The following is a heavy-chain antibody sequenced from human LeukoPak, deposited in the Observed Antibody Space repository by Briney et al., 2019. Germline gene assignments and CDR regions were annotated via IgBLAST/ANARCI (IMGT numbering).Heavy chain of an antibody. D-gene: IGHD4-23*01. V-gene: IGHV3-30*04. CDR1: GFTFSSYA. Sequence: GGSLRLSCAASGFTFSSYAMHWVRQAPGKGLERVAVISYDGSNKYYADSVKGRFTISRDNSKNTLYLQMNSLRAEDTAVYYCARDLGSNYYYYYGMDVWGQGTTVTVSS. CDR2: ISYDGSNK. CDR3: ARDLGSNYYYYYGMDV. J-gene: IGHJ6*02.